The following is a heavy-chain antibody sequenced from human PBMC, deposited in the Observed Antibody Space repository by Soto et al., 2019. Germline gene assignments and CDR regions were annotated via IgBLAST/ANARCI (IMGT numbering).Heavy chain of an antibody. Sequence: ESGPTLVNPTQTLTLTCTFSGFSLTTNKMSVSWIRQPPGKALEWLALIDWDDDKYYSTSLKTRLTISKDTSKNQVVLTMTNMDPVDTATYYCARIRNTRGSGWYYFDYWGQGTLVTVSS. V-gene: IGHV2-70*01. CDR1: GFSLTTNKMS. D-gene: IGHD6-19*01. J-gene: IGHJ4*02. CDR3: ARIRNTRGSGWYYFDY. CDR2: IDWDDDK.